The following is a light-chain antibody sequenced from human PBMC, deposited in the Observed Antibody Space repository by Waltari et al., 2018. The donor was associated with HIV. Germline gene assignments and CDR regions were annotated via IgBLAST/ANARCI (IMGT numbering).Light chain of an antibody. J-gene: IGKJ1*01. V-gene: IGKV3-15*01. CDR2: AAF. CDR3: QQYNDWPPEAT. CDR1: QSVSSN. Sequence: EIVLPQSPATRLLSLGATVTPSCRASQSVSSNLAWYQQKPGRAPRLLIYAAFTRAAGIPARFSGRGSGTEFTLTINSLQSEDFAVYYCQQYNDWPPEATFGQGTKVEVK.